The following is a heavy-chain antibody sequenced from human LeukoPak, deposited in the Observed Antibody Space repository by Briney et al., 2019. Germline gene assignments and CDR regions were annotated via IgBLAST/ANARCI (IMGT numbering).Heavy chain of an antibody. Sequence: ASVKVSCKASGYTFTSYYMHWVRQAPGQGLEWMGIINPSGGSTSYAQKFQGRVTITADKSTSTAYMELSSLRSEDTAVYYCASRLLPRVEGVIVIPGNYYYYYMDVWGKGTTVTVSS. D-gene: IGHD3-16*02. CDR1: GYTFTSYY. CDR2: INPSGGST. CDR3: ASRLLPRVEGVIVIPGNYYYYYMDV. J-gene: IGHJ6*03. V-gene: IGHV1-46*01.